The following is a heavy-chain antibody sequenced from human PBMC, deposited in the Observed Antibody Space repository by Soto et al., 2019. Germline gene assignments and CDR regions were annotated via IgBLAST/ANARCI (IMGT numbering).Heavy chain of an antibody. CDR1: GVSITSYF. V-gene: IGHV4-59*01. CDR3: ARALVTDYNSRDYHYYFAMDV. J-gene: IGHJ6*02. D-gene: IGHD3-22*01. CDR2: ISFSGAT. Sequence: SETLSLTCTVSGVSITSYFWSWIRQTPGKGLDWIGSISFSGATYSNPSLKGRAALSVDTSENHLSLTLNSVTSADTAVYFCARALVTDYNSRDYHYYFAMDVWGQGTSVTVSS.